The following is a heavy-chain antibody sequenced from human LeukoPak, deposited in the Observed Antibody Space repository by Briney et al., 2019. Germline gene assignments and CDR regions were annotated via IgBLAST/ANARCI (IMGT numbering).Heavy chain of an antibody. Sequence: GSLRLSCAASGFTFSSYTMSWVRQAPGEGLEWVSTITTSDGNTYYADSVKGRFTVSRDNSKNTLFLQMNSLRAEDTAVYYCAKDGGLWVSAHWGDSWGRGTLVTVSS. CDR3: AKDGGLWVSAHWGDS. CDR2: ITTSDGNT. D-gene: IGHD7-27*01. J-gene: IGHJ4*02. CDR1: GFTFSSYT. V-gene: IGHV3-23*01.